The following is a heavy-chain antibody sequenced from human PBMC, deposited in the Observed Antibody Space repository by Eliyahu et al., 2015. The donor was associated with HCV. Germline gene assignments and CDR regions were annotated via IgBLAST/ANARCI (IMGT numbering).Heavy chain of an antibody. V-gene: IGHV4-38-2*02. CDR2: IYHSGST. CDR3: ARGGPGTTWKTVFEY. CDR1: GYSISSGYY. J-gene: IGHJ4*02. D-gene: IGHD2/OR15-2a*01. Sequence: QVQLQESGPGLVKPSETLSLTCTVSGYSISSGYYWGWXRQPPGKGLEWIGSIYHSGSTYYNPSLKSRVTISVDTSKNQFSLKLSSVTAADTALYYCARGGPGTTWKTVFEYWGQGTLVTVSS.